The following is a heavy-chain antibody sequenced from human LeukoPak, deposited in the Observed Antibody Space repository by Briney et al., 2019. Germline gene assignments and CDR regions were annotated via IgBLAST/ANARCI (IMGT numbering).Heavy chain of an antibody. D-gene: IGHD1-26*01. CDR1: GFTFSSYA. J-gene: IGHJ4*02. Sequence: GGSLRLSCAASGFTFSSYAMHWVRQAPGKGPEWVAVISYDGSNKYYADSVKGRFTISRDNSKNTLYLQMNSLRAEDTAVYYCARDVGASSSDYWGQGTLVTVSS. CDR3: ARDVGASSSDY. CDR2: ISYDGSNK. V-gene: IGHV3-30-3*01.